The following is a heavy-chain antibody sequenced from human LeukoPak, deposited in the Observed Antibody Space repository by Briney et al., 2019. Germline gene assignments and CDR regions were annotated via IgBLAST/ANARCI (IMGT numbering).Heavy chain of an antibody. J-gene: IGHJ4*02. CDR1: GFTFSNAW. V-gene: IGHV3-48*01. CDR2: ISSSGSTI. Sequence: GGSLRLSCAASGFTFSNAWMNWVRQAPGKGLEWVSYISSSGSTIYYADSVKGRFTISRDNSKNTLYLQMNSLRAEDTAVYYCAKIGGKVVYWGQGTLVTVSS. CDR3: AKIGGKVVY. D-gene: IGHD4-23*01.